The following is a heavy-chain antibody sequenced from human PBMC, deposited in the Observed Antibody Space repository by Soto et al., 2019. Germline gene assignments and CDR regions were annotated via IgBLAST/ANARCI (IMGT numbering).Heavy chain of an antibody. D-gene: IGHD2-2*01. Sequence: PSETLSLTCAVSGGSISSSNWWGWVRPPPGKGLEWIGEIYHSGSTKYNPSLKSRVTISVDKSKNQFSLKLSSVTSADTAMYYCARAGQKGYCISTSCPSTFDYWGHGTLVT. V-gene: IGHV4-4*02. J-gene: IGHJ4*01. CDR2: IYHSGST. CDR3: ARAGQKGYCISTSCPSTFDY. CDR1: GGSISSSNW.